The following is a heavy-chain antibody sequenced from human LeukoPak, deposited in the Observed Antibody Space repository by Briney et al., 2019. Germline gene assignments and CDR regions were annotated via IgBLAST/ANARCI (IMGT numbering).Heavy chain of an antibody. CDR2: VSGSGSST. Sequence: GGSLRLSCAASGFTFSSYAMSGVREAPGKGLEWDSVVSGSGSSTYYADSVKGRFTISRDNSKNTVYLEMHSLRAEDTAVYYCAKLSSSWYYMDVWGKGTTVTVSS. D-gene: IGHD6-13*01. J-gene: IGHJ6*03. CDR3: AKLSSSWYYMDV. V-gene: IGHV3-23*01. CDR1: GFTFSSYA.